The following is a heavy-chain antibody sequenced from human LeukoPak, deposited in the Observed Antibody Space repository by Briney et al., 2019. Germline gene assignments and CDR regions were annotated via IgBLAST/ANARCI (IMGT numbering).Heavy chain of an antibody. J-gene: IGHJ5*02. CDR2: TYYRSKWYN. D-gene: IGHD6-19*01. CDR1: GDSVSSNSAA. Sequence: SQTLSLTCAISGDSVSSNSAARNWIRQSPSRGLEWLGRTYYRSKWYNDYAVSVKSRITINPVTSKNQFSLQLNSVTPEDTAVYYCARDQYSIAVAGHSNWFDPWGQGTLVTVSS. V-gene: IGHV6-1*01. CDR3: ARDQYSIAVAGHSNWFDP.